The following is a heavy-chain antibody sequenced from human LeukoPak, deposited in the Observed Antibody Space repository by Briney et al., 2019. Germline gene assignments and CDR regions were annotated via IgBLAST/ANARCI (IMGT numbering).Heavy chain of an antibody. CDR2: ISWNSGSI. D-gene: IGHD6-19*01. J-gene: IGHJ6*02. CDR3: AKDMGSGWYYNEAQYYYYGMDV. CDR1: GFTFDDYA. V-gene: IGHV3-9*01. Sequence: PGGSLGLSCAASGFTFDDYAMHWVRQAPGKGLEWVSGISWNSGSIGYANSVKGRFTISRDNAKNSLYLQMNSLRAEDTALYYCAKDMGSGWYYNEAQYYYYGMDVWGQGTTVTVSS.